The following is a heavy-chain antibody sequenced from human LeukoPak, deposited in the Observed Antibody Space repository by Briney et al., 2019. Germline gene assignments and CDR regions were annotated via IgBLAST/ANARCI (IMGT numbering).Heavy chain of an antibody. CDR2: IYHSGST. CDR3: ARHETTHLNYYDSSGLDAFDI. CDR1: GGSISSYY. V-gene: IGHV4-59*08. J-gene: IGHJ3*02. Sequence: PSETLSLTCTVSGGSISSYYWSWIRQPPGKGLEWIGYIYHSGSTNYNPSLKSRVTISVDTSKNQFSLRLGSVTAADTAVYYCARHETTHLNYYDSSGLDAFDIWGQGTMVTVSS. D-gene: IGHD3-22*01.